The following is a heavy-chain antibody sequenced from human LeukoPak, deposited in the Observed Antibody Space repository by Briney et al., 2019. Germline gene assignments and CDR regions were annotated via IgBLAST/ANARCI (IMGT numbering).Heavy chain of an antibody. D-gene: IGHD2-15*01. V-gene: IGHV3-15*01. CDR1: GFTFNSYA. Sequence: GGSLRLSCAASGFTFNSYAMSWVSQAPGKGLEWVGRIKSKTDGGTTDYAAPVKGRFTISRDDSKNTLYLQMNSLKTEDTAVYYCTGEDNANIDFDYWGQGTLVTVSS. CDR3: TGEDNANIDFDY. CDR2: IKSKTDGGTT. J-gene: IGHJ4*02.